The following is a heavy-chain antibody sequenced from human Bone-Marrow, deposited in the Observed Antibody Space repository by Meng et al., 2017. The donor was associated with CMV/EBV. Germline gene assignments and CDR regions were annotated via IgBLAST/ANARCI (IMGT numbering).Heavy chain of an antibody. Sequence: GESLKISCAASGFIFSSYGMHWVRQAPGKGLEWVSFIQYDGSNKYYADSVKGRFTISRDNSKNTLYLQMNSLRAEDTAVYYCARDGNRIQLWTGGFDYWGQGTLVTVSS. J-gene: IGHJ4*02. V-gene: IGHV3-30*02. CDR2: IQYDGSNK. CDR1: GFIFSSYG. D-gene: IGHD5-18*01. CDR3: ARDGNRIQLWTGGFDY.